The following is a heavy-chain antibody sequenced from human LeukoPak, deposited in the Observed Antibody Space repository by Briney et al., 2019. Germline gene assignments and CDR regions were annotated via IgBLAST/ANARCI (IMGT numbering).Heavy chain of an antibody. CDR2: VNGNGRST. Sequence: GGSLRLSCAASGFTFSTYWMHWVRQAPGKGLVWVSRVNGNGRSTNYADSVKGRFTISRDTAKNTLYLQMNSLRAEDTAVYYCARDYVAVAGLDYWGQGTLVTVSS. J-gene: IGHJ4*02. D-gene: IGHD6-19*01. CDR3: ARDYVAVAGLDY. CDR1: GFTFSTYW. V-gene: IGHV3-74*01.